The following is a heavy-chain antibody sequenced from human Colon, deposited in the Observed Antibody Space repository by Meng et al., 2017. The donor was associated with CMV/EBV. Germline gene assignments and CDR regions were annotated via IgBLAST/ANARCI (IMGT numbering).Heavy chain of an antibody. CDR2: INSDGSST. V-gene: IGHV3-74*01. CDR1: GFTFSSYW. D-gene: IGHD1-7*01. CDR3: ARGTIPSGNYFWYFDH. Sequence: GGSLRLSCAASGFTFSSYWMHWVRQAPGKGLVWVSRINSDGSSTSYADSVKGRFTISRDNAKNTLYLQMNSLRAEDTAVYYCARGTIPSGNYFWYFDHWGQGSLVTVSS. J-gene: IGHJ4*02.